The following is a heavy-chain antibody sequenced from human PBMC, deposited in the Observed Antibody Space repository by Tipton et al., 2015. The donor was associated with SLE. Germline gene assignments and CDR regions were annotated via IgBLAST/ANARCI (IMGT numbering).Heavy chain of an antibody. CDR3: ARAGGATNWYFDL. CDR2: INHSGST. J-gene: IGHJ2*01. CDR1: GGSFSGYY. D-gene: IGHD1-26*01. Sequence: TLSLTCAVYGGSFSGYYWSWIRQPPGKGLEWIGEINHSGSTNYNPSLKSRVTISVDTSKNQFSLKLSSVTAADTAVYYCARAGGATNWYFDLWGRGTLVTVSS. V-gene: IGHV4-34*01.